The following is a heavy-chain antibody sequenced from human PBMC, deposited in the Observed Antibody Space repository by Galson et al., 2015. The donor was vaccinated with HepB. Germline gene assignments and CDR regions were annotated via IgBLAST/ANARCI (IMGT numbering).Heavy chain of an antibody. CDR3: VRPRGAGAGDYQDWHFDL. CDR2: ISYTGSYI. J-gene: IGHJ2*01. V-gene: IGHV3-30-3*01. D-gene: IGHD4-17*01. Sequence: SLRLSCAASGFSFNKSPMHWVRQAPGKGLEWVAVISYTGSYIAYAEFGRGRFTISRDNSKNALYLQMNSLRVEDTALYYCVRPRGAGAGDYQDWHFDLWGRGTLVTVSS. CDR1: GFSFNKSP.